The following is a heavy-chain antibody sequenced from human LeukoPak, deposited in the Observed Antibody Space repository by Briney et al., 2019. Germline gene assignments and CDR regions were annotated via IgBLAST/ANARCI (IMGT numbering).Heavy chain of an antibody. CDR3: ARVGYSYGIDY. CDR1: GGSISSYY. CDR2: IYYSGST. J-gene: IGHJ4*02. D-gene: IGHD5-18*01. Sequence: SETLSLTCTVSGGSISSYYWSWIRQPPEKGLEWIGYIYYSGSTNYNPSLKSRVTISVDTSKNQFSLKLSSVTAADTAVYYCARVGYSYGIDYWGQGTLVTVSS. V-gene: IGHV4-59*01.